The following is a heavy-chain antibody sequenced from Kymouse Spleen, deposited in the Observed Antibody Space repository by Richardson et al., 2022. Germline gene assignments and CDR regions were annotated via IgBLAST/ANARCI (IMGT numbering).Heavy chain of an antibody. CDR1: GFTFSSYD. Sequence: EVQLVESGGGLVQPGGSLRLSCAASGFTFSSYDMHWVRQATGKGLEWVSAIGTAGDTYYPGSVKGRFTISRENAKNSLYLQMNSLRAGDTAVYYCARGGTGTTYYYGMDVWGQGTTVTVSS. V-gene: IGHV3-13*01. J-gene: IGHJ6*02. CDR2: IGTAGDT. D-gene: IGHD1-7*01. CDR3: ARGGTGTTYYYGMDV.